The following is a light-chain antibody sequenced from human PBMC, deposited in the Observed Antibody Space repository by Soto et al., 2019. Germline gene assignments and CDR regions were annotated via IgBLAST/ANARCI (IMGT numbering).Light chain of an antibody. J-gene: IGLJ3*02. CDR3: ASYTTSNTPWV. CDR2: DVS. V-gene: IGLV2-14*03. CDR1: SSDVGGYKY. Sequence: QSVLTQPASVSESPGQSITISCTGTSSDVGGYKYVSWYQQHPGKAPKLMIYDVSYRPSGVPDRFSGSKSGNTASLTISGFQVEGEADYYCASYTTSNTPWVFGGGTKLTVL.